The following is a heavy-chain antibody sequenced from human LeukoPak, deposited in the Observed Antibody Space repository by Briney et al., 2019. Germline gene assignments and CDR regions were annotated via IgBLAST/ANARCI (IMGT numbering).Heavy chain of an antibody. CDR1: GFTFTSSA. CDR2: IVVGSGNT. J-gene: IGHJ4*02. D-gene: IGHD3-22*01. V-gene: IGHV1-58*02. Sequence: GTSVKVSCKASGFTFTSSAMQWVRQARGQRLEWIVWIVVGSGNTNYAQKFQERVTITRDMSTSTAYMELSSLRSEDTAVYYCAAAPYYYDSSGYYPFDYWGQGTLVTVSS. CDR3: AAAPYYYDSSGYYPFDY.